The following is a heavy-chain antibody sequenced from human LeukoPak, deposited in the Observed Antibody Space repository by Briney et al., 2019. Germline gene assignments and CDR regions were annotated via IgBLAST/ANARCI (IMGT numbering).Heavy chain of an antibody. CDR2: ISSSGSTI. V-gene: IGHV3-11*01. Sequence: GGSLRLSCAASGFTFSDYYMSWIRQAPGKGLEWVSYISSSGSTIYYADSVKGRFTISRDNAKNSLYLQMYSLRAEDTAVYYCATYPPYYYDGMDVWGQGTTVTVSS. CDR3: ATYPPYYYDGMDV. CDR1: GFTFSDYY. J-gene: IGHJ6*02.